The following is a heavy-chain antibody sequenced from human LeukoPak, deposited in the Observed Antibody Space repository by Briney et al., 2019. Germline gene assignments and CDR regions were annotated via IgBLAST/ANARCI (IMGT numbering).Heavy chain of an antibody. D-gene: IGHD2-15*01. CDR2: MNPNSGTT. CDR3: ARGARGYCSGGSCLYDY. J-gene: IGHJ4*02. CDR1: GYTFTNYD. V-gene: IGHV1-8*01. Sequence: GASVKVSCKASGYTFTNYDISWVRQATGQGLEWMGWMNPNSGTTGFAQKFQGRVAMTRNTSISTAYMELSGLRSADTAVYYCARGARGYCSGGSCLYDYGGQGTLVTVSS.